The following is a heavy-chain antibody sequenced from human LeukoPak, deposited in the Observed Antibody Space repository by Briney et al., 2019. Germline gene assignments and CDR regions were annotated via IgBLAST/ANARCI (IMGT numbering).Heavy chain of an antibody. Sequence: PSETLSLTCTVSGGSISSGDYYWSWIRQPPGKGLEWIGYIYYSGSTYYNPSLKSRVTISVDTSKNQFSLKLSSVTAADTAVYYCARAPADYDSSGYYPGGFDDWGQGTLATVSS. CDR3: ARAPADYDSSGYYPGGFDD. CDR2: IYYSGST. V-gene: IGHV4-30-4*01. D-gene: IGHD3-22*01. CDR1: GGSISSGDYY. J-gene: IGHJ4*02.